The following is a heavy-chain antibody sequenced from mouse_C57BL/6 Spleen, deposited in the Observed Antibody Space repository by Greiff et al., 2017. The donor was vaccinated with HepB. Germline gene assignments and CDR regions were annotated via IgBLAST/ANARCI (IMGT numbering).Heavy chain of an antibody. V-gene: IGHV1-64*01. CDR2: IHPNSGST. J-gene: IGHJ2*01. CDR1: GYTFTSYW. Sequence: QVQLQQPGAELVKPGASVKLSCKASGYTFTSYWMHWVKQRPGQGLEWIGMIHPNSGSTNYNEKFKSKATLTVDKSSSTAYMQLSSLTSEDSAVYYCAREKTTVVFDYWGQGTTLTVSS. CDR3: AREKTTVVFDY. D-gene: IGHD1-1*01.